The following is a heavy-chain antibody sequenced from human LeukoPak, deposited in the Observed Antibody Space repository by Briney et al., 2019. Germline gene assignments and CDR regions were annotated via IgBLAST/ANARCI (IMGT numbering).Heavy chain of an antibody. CDR2: ISVRSNYR. CDR3: VRLRRNSDRSGYYYYYDY. Sequence: PGGSLTLSRAASRYTLRAFSVTSVRQAPGTGLKWCSSISVRSNYRYSANSVRGRFTFPRDSARDSLFLQMNSLRAEDTAVYFCVRLRRNSDRSGYYYYYDYWGQGTLVTVSS. D-gene: IGHD3-22*01. J-gene: IGHJ4*02. CDR1: RYTLRAFS. V-gene: IGHV3-21*01.